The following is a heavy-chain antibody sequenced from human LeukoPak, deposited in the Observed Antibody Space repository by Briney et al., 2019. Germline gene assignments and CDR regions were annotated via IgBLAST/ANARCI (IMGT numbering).Heavy chain of an antibody. CDR2: IREDGSEK. J-gene: IGHJ5*02. CDR1: GFTFSAYW. V-gene: IGHV3-7*04. D-gene: IGHD5-18*01. Sequence: GGSLRLSCAASGFTFSAYWMSWVRQAPGKGLEWVANIREDGSEKYYVDSVKGQFTISRDNAKNSLFLQMNSLRDEDTAVYYCARGQTWIQLWPRGQGTLVTVSS. CDR3: ARGQTWIQLWP.